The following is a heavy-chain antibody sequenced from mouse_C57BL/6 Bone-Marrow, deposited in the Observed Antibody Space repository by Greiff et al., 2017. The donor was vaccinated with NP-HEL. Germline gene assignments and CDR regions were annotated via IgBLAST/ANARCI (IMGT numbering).Heavy chain of an antibody. D-gene: IGHD1-1*01. J-gene: IGHJ4*01. Sequence: QVQLQQSGAELAKPGASVKLSCKASGYTFTSYWMHWVKQRPGQGLEWIGYINPSSGYTKYNQKFKDKATLTADKSSSTAYMQLSSLTYEDSAVYYCARRENYYGSRRYYYAMDYWGQRTSVTVSS. CDR2: INPSSGYT. CDR1: GYTFTSYW. V-gene: IGHV1-7*01. CDR3: ARRENYYGSRRYYYAMDY.